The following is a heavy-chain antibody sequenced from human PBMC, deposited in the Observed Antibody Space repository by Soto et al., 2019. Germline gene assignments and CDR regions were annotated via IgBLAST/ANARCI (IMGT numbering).Heavy chain of an antibody. D-gene: IGHD5-12*01. CDR3: ARIREDGYNRYYFDY. Sequence: QVTLKESGPVLVKPTETLTLTCTVSGFSLSNARMGVSWIRQPPGKALEWLAHIFSTDEKSYSTSLKSRLTISKDTSKSQVVLTMTNMDPVDTATYYCARIREDGYNRYYFDYWGQGTLVTVSS. CDR2: IFSTDEK. V-gene: IGHV2-26*01. J-gene: IGHJ4*02. CDR1: GFSLSNARMG.